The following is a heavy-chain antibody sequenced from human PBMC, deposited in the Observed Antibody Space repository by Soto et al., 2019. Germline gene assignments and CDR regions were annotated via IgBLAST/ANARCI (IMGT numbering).Heavy chain of an antibody. V-gene: IGHV3-30*18. Sequence: HPGGSLRLSCAASGVTFSSYVMDGVRQAPGKGLEWVAVISHDGSITYYSDSVKGRFTMSRDNSNNTLFLQMSSLRSEDTAIYYCAKDEYWESHFYYFMDLWGRGTTVTVSS. J-gene: IGHJ6*03. CDR2: ISHDGSIT. D-gene: IGHD3-16*01. CDR1: GVTFSSYV. CDR3: AKDEYWESHFYYFMDL.